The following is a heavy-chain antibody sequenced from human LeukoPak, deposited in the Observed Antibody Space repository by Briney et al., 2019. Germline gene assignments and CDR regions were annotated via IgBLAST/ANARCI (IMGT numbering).Heavy chain of an antibody. V-gene: IGHV4-38-2*02. CDR1: GYSISSGYY. CDR3: ASTYDSSGYGNPYYYYYYMDV. CDR2: IYHSGST. J-gene: IGHJ6*03. Sequence: SETLSLTCTVSGYSISSGYYWGWIRQPPGKGLEWIGSIYHSGSTYYNPSLKSRVTISVDTSKNQFSLKLSSVTAADTAVYYCASTYDSSGYGNPYYYYYYMDVWGKGTTVTISS. D-gene: IGHD3-22*01.